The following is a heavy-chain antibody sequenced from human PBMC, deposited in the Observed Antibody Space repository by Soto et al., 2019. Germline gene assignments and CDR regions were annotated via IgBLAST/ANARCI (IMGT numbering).Heavy chain of an antibody. Sequence: GASVKVSCKASGYTFTGYYMHWVRQAPGQGLEWMGWINPNSGGTNYAQKFQGWVTMTRDTSISTAYMELSRLRSDDTAVYYCARGIFGVVIPPPTTEKYYYYLAVWGKGTTVTVYS. CDR3: ARGIFGVVIPPPTTEKYYYYLAV. J-gene: IGHJ6*03. D-gene: IGHD3-3*01. V-gene: IGHV1-2*04. CDR1: GYTFTGYY. CDR2: INPNSGGT.